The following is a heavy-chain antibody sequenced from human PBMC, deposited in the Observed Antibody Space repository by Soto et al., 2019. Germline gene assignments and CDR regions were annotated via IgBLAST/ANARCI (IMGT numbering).Heavy chain of an antibody. CDR3: ARGSSIAGLYYGMDV. V-gene: IGHV4-31*03. Sequence: QVQLQESGPGLVKPSQTLSLTCTVSGGSISSGGYYWTWIRQHPGKGLEWIGYNYSRGITYYNPSLKSRVTISLHTSKNQFSLKLSSVTAADTAVYYCARGSSIAGLYYGMDVWGQGTTVTVSS. CDR2: NYSRGIT. J-gene: IGHJ6*02. CDR1: GGSISSGGYY. D-gene: IGHD6-6*01.